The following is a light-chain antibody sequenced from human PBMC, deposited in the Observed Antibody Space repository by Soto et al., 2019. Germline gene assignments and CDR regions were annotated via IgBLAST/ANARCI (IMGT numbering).Light chain of an antibody. Sequence: EIQVTQSPTSLSASVGERITITCRASRSIGNNLNWYQQRPGKAPQLLIYAASSLQSGVPSRFSGSSSGTDFTPTINGLQPEDFATYYCQQSFSPHIAFGQGTRL. J-gene: IGKJ5*01. CDR2: AAS. V-gene: IGKV1-39*01. CDR1: RSIGNN. CDR3: QQSFSPHIA.